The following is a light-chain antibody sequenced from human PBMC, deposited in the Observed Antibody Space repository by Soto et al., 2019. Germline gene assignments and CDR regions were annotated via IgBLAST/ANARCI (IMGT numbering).Light chain of an antibody. CDR3: QQRSNWPWT. CDR2: DAS. CDR1: QSVSSY. J-gene: IGKJ1*01. V-gene: IGKV3-11*01. Sequence: EIVLTQSPATLSLSPGERATLSCRASQSVSSYLAWYQQKPGQAPRIIIYDASNRATGIPARFSGSWSGTDCTLTISSLEPEDFAVYYCQQRSNWPWTLGQGTKVDIK.